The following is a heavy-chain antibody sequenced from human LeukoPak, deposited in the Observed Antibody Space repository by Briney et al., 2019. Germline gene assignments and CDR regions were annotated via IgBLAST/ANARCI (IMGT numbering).Heavy chain of an antibody. CDR2: IYYSGST. CDR1: GGSISSYY. V-gene: IGHV4-59*01. J-gene: IGHJ2*01. CDR3: ARPFRPPWYFDL. D-gene: IGHD3-16*01. Sequence: PSETLSLTCTVSGGSISSYYWSWIRQPPGKGLEWIGYIYYSGSTNYNPSLKSRVTISVDTSKNQFSLKLSSVTAADTAVYYCARPFRPPWYFDLWGRGTLVTVSS.